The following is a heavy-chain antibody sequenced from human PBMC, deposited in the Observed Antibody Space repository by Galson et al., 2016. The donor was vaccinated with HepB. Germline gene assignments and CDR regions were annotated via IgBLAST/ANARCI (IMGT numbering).Heavy chain of an antibody. D-gene: IGHD3-10*02. J-gene: IGHJ3*01. CDR2: ITGRGGST. Sequence: SLRLSCAASGFTFTSYAINWVRQAPGKGLEWVSAITGRGGSTYYADSVKGRFTISRDHSRNTVDLQLDDLRVEDTAVYYCAKAELCSDAFDFCGQGTMVTVSS. CDR1: GFTFTSYA. CDR3: AKAELCSDAFDF. V-gene: IGHV3-23*01.